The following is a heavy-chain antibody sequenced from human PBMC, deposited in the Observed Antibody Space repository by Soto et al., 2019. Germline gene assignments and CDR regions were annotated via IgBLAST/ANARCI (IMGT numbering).Heavy chain of an antibody. J-gene: IGHJ3*02. CDR2: INPSGGST. Sequence: QVQLVQSGAEVKKPGASVKVSCKASGYTFTSYYMHWVRQAPGQGLEWMGIINPSGGSTSYAQKFQGRVTMTRGTSTSTVYMELGSLRSEDTAVYYCASGTRVAVAGTIAFDIWGQGTMVTVSS. V-gene: IGHV1-46*03. CDR3: ASGTRVAVAGTIAFDI. CDR1: GYTFTSYY. D-gene: IGHD6-19*01.